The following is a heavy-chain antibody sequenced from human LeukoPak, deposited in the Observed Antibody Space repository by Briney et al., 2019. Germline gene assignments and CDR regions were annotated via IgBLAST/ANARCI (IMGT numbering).Heavy chain of an antibody. J-gene: IGHJ4*02. V-gene: IGHV1-46*01. CDR2: INPSSGST. D-gene: IGHD3-10*01. CDR3: ARVKGWYGSGSYLYY. CDR1: GYTFTSYY. Sequence: ASVKVSCKASGYTFTSYYMHWVRQAPGQGLEWMGIINPSSGSTSYAQKFQGRVTMTRDTSTSTVYMELSSLRSEDTAAYYCARVKGWYGSGSYLYYWGQGTLVTVSS.